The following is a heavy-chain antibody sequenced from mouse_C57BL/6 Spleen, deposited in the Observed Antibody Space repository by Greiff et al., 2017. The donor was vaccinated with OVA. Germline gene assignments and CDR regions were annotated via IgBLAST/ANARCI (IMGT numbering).Heavy chain of an antibody. D-gene: IGHD1-1*01. CDR1: GYTFTSYG. CDR3: ARYYGGKGYFDV. Sequence: QVQLQQSGAELARPGASVKLSCKASGYTFTSYGISWVKQRTGQGLEWIGEIYPRSGNTYYNEKFKGKATLTADKSSSTAYMELRSLTSEDSAVYFGARYYGGKGYFDVWGTGTTVTVSS. V-gene: IGHV1-81*01. CDR2: IYPRSGNT. J-gene: IGHJ1*03.